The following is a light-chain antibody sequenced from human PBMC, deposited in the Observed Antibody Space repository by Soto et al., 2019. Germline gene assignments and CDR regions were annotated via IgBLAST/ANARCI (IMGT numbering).Light chain of an antibody. CDR3: QKYEGAPKT. CDR2: AAS. J-gene: IGKJ1*01. Sequence: SQLTQSPSSLSASVGDRVTITYRASQGIGKYLAWYQQKAGKVPNLLIYAASTWQSGVPSRFSGSGSGIDLTLTISSLQPEDVATYYCQKYEGAPKTFGQGTKVDI. V-gene: IGKV1-27*01. CDR1: QGIGKY.